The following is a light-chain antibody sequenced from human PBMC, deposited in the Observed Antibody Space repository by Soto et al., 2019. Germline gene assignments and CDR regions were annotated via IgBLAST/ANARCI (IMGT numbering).Light chain of an antibody. J-gene: IGKJ2*01. CDR2: KAS. Sequence: DIQMTQSPSTLSASVGDRVTITCRASQTISSWLAWYQHKPGKAPKLLIYKASSLENGLPSRFSGSGSGTEFTLTISSLQPDDFATYYCQQYNTYSYTFGQGTKLEI. V-gene: IGKV1-5*03. CDR3: QQYNTYSYT. CDR1: QTISSW.